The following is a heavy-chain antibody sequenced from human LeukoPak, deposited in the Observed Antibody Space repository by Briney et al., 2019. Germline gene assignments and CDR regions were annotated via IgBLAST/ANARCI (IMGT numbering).Heavy chain of an antibody. Sequence: GGSLRLSCVTSGFTFTNHWMSWVRQAPGKGLEWAANIREDGGHKNYVDSVKGRFSISRDNAKNSLFLQMDSLGVDDTAIYYCARDGRGGHNDFWGQGTLITVSS. D-gene: IGHD4-23*01. V-gene: IGHV3-7*01. CDR3: ARDGRGGHNDF. CDR1: GFTFTNHW. CDR2: IREDGGHK. J-gene: IGHJ4*02.